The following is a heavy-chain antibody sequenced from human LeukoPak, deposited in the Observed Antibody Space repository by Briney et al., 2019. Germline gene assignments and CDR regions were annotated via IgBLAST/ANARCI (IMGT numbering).Heavy chain of an antibody. CDR3: ARVRGFGIRISHFDY. J-gene: IGHJ4*02. D-gene: IGHD3-3*02. V-gene: IGHV4-34*01. CDR1: GGSFSGYY. Sequence: SETLSLTCAVYGGSFSGYYWSWIRQPPGKGLEWIGEINHSGSTNYNPSLKSRVTISVDTSKNQFSLKLSSVTAADTAVYYCARVRGFGIRISHFDYWGQGTLVTVSS. CDR2: INHSGST.